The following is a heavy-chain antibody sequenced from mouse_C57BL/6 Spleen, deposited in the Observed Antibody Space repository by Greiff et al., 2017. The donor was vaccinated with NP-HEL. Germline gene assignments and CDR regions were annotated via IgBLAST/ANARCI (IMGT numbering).Heavy chain of an antibody. J-gene: IGHJ4*01. CDR1: GFSLTSYG. D-gene: IGHD1-1*01. V-gene: IGHV2-2*01. Sequence: QLQQSGPGLVQPSQSLSITCTVSGFSLTSYGVHWVRQSPGKGLEWLGVIWSGGSTDYNAAFISRLSISKDNSKSQVFFKMNSLQADDTAIYYCANYYGSSYDYAMDYWGQGTSVTVSS. CDR3: ANYYGSSYDYAMDY. CDR2: IWSGGST.